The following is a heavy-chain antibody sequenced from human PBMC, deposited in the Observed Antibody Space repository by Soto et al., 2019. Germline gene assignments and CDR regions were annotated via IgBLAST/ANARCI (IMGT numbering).Heavy chain of an antibody. V-gene: IGHV1-46*03. CDR1: GYIFTNFY. J-gene: IGHJ4*02. D-gene: IGHD6-6*01. Sequence: QVQLVQHGAEVKKPGASVKFSCKASGYIFTNFYIHWVRQAPGQGLEWIGIINPNGGSTNYAQNCQGRVTMTTDTSTRTVYMDLSSLRSEDTAVYYCTRGLASGDYWGQGPLITVSS. CDR3: TRGLASGDY. CDR2: INPNGGST.